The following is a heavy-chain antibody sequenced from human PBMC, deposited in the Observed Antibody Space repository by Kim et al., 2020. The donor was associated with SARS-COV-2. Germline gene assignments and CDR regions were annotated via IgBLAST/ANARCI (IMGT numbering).Heavy chain of an antibody. CDR1: GGSFSGYY. CDR3: ARGAYDFWSGYSSALDY. CDR2: INHSGST. Sequence: SETLSLTCAVYGGSFSGYYWSWIRQPPGKGLEWIGEINHSGSTNYNPSLKSRVTISVDTSKNQFSLKLSSVTAADTAVYYCARGAYDFWSGYSSALDYWGQGTLVTVSS. V-gene: IGHV4-34*01. D-gene: IGHD3-3*01. J-gene: IGHJ4*02.